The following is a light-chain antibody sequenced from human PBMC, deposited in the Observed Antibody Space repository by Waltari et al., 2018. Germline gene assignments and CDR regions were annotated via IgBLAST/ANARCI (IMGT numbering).Light chain of an antibody. CDR2: AAS. CDR1: QGIGSY. J-gene: IGKJ5*01. Sequence: DIQLTQSPSFLSASVGDRVTITCRASQGIGSYLAWYQQKPGKAPKLLIYAASTLQSGVPSRFSGSGSGTEFTLTSSSLQPEDFATYYCQQLNTFPITFGQGTRLEIK. V-gene: IGKV1-9*01. CDR3: QQLNTFPIT.